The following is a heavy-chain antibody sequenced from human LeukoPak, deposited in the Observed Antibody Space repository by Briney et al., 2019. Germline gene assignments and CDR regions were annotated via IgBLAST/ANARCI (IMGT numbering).Heavy chain of an antibody. CDR2: IYYSGTT. D-gene: IGHD3-3*02. CDR1: GGSVSGYY. V-gene: IGHV4-59*02. J-gene: IGHJ3*02. CDR3: ARDSEVDLLATFDI. Sequence: PSETLSLTCTVSGGSVSGYYWNWIRQAPGKAMEWIGHIYYSGTTTYNPSLTGRITISLDTSKNQFSLKPNSVTAADTAVYYCARDSEVDLLATFDIWGQGTMVAVSS.